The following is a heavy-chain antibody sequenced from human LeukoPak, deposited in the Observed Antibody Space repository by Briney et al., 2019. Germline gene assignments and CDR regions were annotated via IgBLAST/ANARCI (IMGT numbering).Heavy chain of an antibody. CDR1: GFTFSSYA. V-gene: IGHV3-23*01. Sequence: GGSLRLSCAASGFTFSSYAMSWVRQAPGKGLEWVSAISGSGGSTYYADSVKGRFTIPRDNSKNTLHLQMNSLRAEDTAVYYCAKAQTYYYEYWGQGTLVTVSS. J-gene: IGHJ4*02. CDR3: AKAQTYYYEY. CDR2: ISGSGGST.